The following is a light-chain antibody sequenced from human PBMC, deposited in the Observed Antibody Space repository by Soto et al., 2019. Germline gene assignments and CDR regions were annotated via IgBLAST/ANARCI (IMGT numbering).Light chain of an antibody. CDR1: QSVSSSY. J-gene: IGKJ4*01. CDR3: QQYGRGP. Sequence: EIVLAQSPGTLSLSPGERATLSCSASQSVSSSYLAWYQQKPGQAPRLLIYGASSRTTGIPDRFSGSGSGTDFTLTISRLEPEDFAVYYCQQYGRGPFGGGTKVDIK. CDR2: GAS. V-gene: IGKV3-20*01.